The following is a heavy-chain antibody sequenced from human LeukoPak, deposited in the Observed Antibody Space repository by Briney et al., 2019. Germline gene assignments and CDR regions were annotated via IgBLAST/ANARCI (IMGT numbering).Heavy chain of an antibody. D-gene: IGHD3-10*01. CDR3: ARSGGVRGSLDY. Sequence: PGRYLRLSCAAAGFTFSSYAMHWVRRAPGKGLEGVAVISYDGSNKYYADSVKGRFTISRDNSKNTLYLQMTSLRAEDTAVYYCARSGGVRGSLDYWGQGTLVTVSS. CDR2: ISYDGSNK. CDR1: GFTFSSYA. J-gene: IGHJ4*02. V-gene: IGHV3-30*04.